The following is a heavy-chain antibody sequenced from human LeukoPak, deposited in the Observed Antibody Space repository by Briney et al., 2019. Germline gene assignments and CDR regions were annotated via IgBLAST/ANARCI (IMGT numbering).Heavy chain of an antibody. Sequence: SETLSPTCTVSGGSISSSSYYWGWIRQPPGKGLEWIGSIYYSGSTYYNPSLKSRVTISVDPSKNQFSLKLSSVTAADTAVYDCARHSGYSYGYAYYYYYMDVWGKGTTVTVSS. CDR1: GGSISSSSYY. CDR3: ARHSGYSYGYAYYYYYMDV. D-gene: IGHD5-18*01. CDR2: IYYSGST. J-gene: IGHJ6*03. V-gene: IGHV4-39*01.